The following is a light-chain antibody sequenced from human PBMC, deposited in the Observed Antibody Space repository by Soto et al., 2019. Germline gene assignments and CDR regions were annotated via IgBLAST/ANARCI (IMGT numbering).Light chain of an antibody. V-gene: IGLV2-14*03. CDR3: SSYTTSNTRQLV. CDR2: DVS. CDR1: SGDVGGYNY. J-gene: IGLJ1*01. Sequence: QSVLTQPASVSGSPGQSITISCTGTSGDVGGYNYVSWYQHHPGKAPKLMIFDVSNRPSGVSNRFSGSKSGNTASLTISGLQPEDEADCCCSSYTTSNTRQLVFGTGTKVPVL.